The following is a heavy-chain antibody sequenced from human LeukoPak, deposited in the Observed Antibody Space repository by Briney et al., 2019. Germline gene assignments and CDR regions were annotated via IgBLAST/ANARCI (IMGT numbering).Heavy chain of an antibody. CDR3: ARDETYSSDWQPNHSYYYMDV. D-gene: IGHD6-19*01. CDR2: IYYSGST. V-gene: IGHV4-34*11. Sequence: SETLSLTCAVYGGSFSGYYWSWIRQPPGKGLEWIGYIYYSGSTNYNPSLKSRVTISVDTSKNQFSLKLSSVTAADTAEYFCARDETYSSDWQPNHSYYYMDVWGKGTTVIVSS. J-gene: IGHJ6*03. CDR1: GGSFSGYY.